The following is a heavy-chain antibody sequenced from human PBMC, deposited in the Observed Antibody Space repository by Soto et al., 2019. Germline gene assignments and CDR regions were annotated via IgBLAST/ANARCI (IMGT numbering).Heavy chain of an antibody. CDR2: ISWNSGSI. V-gene: IGHV3-9*01. D-gene: IGHD4-17*01. CDR3: AKDTADYGDYRGVLDY. Sequence: EVQLVESGGGLVQPGRSLRLSCAASGFTFDDYAMHWVRQAPGKGLEWVSGISWNSGSIGYADSVKGRFTISRDNAKNSLYLQMNSLRAEDTALYYCAKDTADYGDYRGVLDYGGQGTLVTVAS. CDR1: GFTFDDYA. J-gene: IGHJ4*02.